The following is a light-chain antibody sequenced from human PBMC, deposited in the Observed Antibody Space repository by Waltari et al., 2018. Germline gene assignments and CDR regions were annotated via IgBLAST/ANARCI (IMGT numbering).Light chain of an antibody. CDR3: SSYTSSTVV. Sequence: QSALTQPASVSGSPGQSITISCTGTSSDVGGYKYVSWYQQHPGKAPKLLIYDVSNRPPGLSNRFSGSKSGNTASLTISGRQTADEADYYCSSYTSSTVVFGGGTKLTVL. V-gene: IGLV2-14*03. CDR2: DVS. J-gene: IGLJ3*02. CDR1: SSDVGGYKY.